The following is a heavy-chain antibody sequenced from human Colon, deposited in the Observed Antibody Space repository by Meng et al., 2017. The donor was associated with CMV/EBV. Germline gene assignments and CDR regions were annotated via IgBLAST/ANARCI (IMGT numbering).Heavy chain of an antibody. J-gene: IGHJ4*02. Sequence: SETLSLTCAVYGGSFSGYYSTWIRQPPGKGLEWIGEIHSHEGINYNPSLRSRVTMSIDSSTNHFSLRLNSVTAAGTAVYYCSRGLDSFKLGNDWAQGTLVTVSS. V-gene: IGHV4-34*01. CDR2: IHSHEGI. CDR3: SRGLDSFKLGND. CDR1: GGSFSGYY. D-gene: IGHD1-1*01.